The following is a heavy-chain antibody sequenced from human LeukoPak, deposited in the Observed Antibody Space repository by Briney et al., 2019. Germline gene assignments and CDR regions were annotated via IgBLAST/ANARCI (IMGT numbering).Heavy chain of an antibody. J-gene: IGHJ4*02. CDR3: ARWRSSSWAFDY. Sequence: GGSLSLSCAASGFTVSSNYMSWARQAPGKGLEWVSVIYSGGSTYYADSVKGRFTISRDNSKNTLYLQMNSLRAEDTAVYYCARWRSSSWAFDYWGQGTLVTVSS. CDR1: GFTVSSNY. V-gene: IGHV3-53*01. CDR2: IYSGGST. D-gene: IGHD6-13*01.